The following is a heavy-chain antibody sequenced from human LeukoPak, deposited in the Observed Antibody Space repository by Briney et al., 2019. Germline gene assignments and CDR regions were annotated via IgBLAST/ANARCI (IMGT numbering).Heavy chain of an antibody. J-gene: IGHJ3*02. CDR3: AKGYYYDSSGYLAHDAFDI. D-gene: IGHD3-22*01. CDR2: IKEDGSER. V-gene: IGHV3-7*03. CDR1: AFIFSGHW. Sequence: GGSLRLSCEGSAFIFSGHWMNWVRQTPGKGLEWVASIKEDGSERQYVDSVKGRFSISRDNTKGSLFLQLNSLRAEDTAVYYCAKGYYYDSSGYLAHDAFDIWGQGTMVTVSS.